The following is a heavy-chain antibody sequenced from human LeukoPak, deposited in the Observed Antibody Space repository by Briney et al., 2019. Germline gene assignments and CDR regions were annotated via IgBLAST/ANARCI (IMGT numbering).Heavy chain of an antibody. CDR3: ASSIHCSGGSCYVP. Sequence: GGSLRLSCAASGFTFSSYNMNWVRQAPGKGLEGISYISSSSSSIYYADSVKGRFTISRDDAKNSLYLQMNSLRAEDTAVYYCASSIHCSGGSCYVPWGQGTLVTVSS. CDR2: ISSSSSSI. D-gene: IGHD2-15*01. V-gene: IGHV3-48*01. J-gene: IGHJ4*02. CDR1: GFTFSSYN.